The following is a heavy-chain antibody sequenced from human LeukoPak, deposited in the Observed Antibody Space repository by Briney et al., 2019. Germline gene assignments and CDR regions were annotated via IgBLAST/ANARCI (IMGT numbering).Heavy chain of an antibody. CDR2: IYNSGST. CDR3: ARDRELGY. V-gene: IGHV4-59*01. CDR1: GDSISIYY. D-gene: IGHD3-10*01. Sequence: SETLSHTCSVSGDSISIYYWSWIRQPPGKGLEWIGYIYNSGSTNYNPSLKSRVTISVDTSKNQFSLKLTSVTAADTAVYYCARDRELGYWGQGTLVTVSS. J-gene: IGHJ4*02.